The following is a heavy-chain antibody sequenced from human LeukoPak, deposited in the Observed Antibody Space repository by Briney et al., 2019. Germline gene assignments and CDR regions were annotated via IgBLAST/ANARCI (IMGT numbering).Heavy chain of an antibody. Sequence: GGSLTLSCAASGFTFSSYAMRWVRQAPGTGLEWVSAISDSGSGTYYADFVKGRFTISRDNSKNTLYLQMNTLRAEDTAAYYCVKDLSGGYFQHWGQGTPVNVSS. V-gene: IGHV3-23*01. CDR1: GFTFSSYA. D-gene: IGHD2-15*01. J-gene: IGHJ1*01. CDR2: ISDSGSGT. CDR3: VKDLSGGYFQH.